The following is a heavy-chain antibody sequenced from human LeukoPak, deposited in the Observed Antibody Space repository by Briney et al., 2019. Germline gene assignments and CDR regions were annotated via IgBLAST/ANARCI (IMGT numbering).Heavy chain of an antibody. V-gene: IGHV3-21*01. J-gene: IGHJ4*02. CDR3: ARDRVLDYYDSSGYDY. CDR2: ISSSSSYI. CDR1: GFTFSSYS. D-gene: IGHD3-22*01. Sequence: PGGSLRLSCAASGFTFSSYSMNWVRQAPGRGLEWVSSISSSSSYIYYADSVKGRITISRDNAKNSLYLQMNSLRAEDTAVYYCARDRVLDYYDSSGYDYWGQGTLVTVSS.